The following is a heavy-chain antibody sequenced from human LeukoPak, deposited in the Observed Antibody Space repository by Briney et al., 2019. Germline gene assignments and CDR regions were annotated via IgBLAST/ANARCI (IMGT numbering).Heavy chain of an antibody. J-gene: IGHJ6*03. V-gene: IGHV4-59*12. CDR2: IYYSGST. Sequence: SETLSLTCTVSGGSISSYYWSWIRQPPGKGLEWIGYIYYSGSTNYNPSLKSRVTISVDTSKSQFSLKLSSVTAADTAVYYCARDSLSGYVDYYYYMDVWGKGTTVTVSS. CDR1: GGSISSYY. D-gene: IGHD5-12*01. CDR3: ARDSLSGYVDYYYYMDV.